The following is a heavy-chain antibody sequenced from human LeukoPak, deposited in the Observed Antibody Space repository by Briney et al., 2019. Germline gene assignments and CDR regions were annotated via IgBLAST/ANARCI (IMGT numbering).Heavy chain of an antibody. CDR3: ARDDGARVRQGQYSFDY. Sequence: GGSLRLSCVASGISFRNYAMHWVRQAPDKGLEWVAVISDDGSEKYYGHSARGRFTISRDNSNNRLYLQLNSLSSDDTAVFYCARDDGARVRQGQYSFDYWGRGTLVIVSS. CDR1: GISFRNYA. D-gene: IGHD3-16*01. CDR2: ISDDGSEK. V-gene: IGHV3-30-3*01. J-gene: IGHJ4*02.